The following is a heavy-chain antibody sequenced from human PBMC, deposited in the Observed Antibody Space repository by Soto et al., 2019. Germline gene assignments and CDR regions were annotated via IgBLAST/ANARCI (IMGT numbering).Heavy chain of an antibody. CDR3: AREKGEWFVELLLLGWLDP. J-gene: IGHJ5*02. Sequence: SETLSLTCTVSGGSISDHYWSWIRQPPGKGPEWIGYIFYTGYTTYNPSLKSRATISLDTSRNQFSLRLSSVPAADTAVYYCAREKGEWFVELLLLGWLDPWSQGTLVTVSS. CDR1: GGSISDHY. D-gene: IGHD3-10*01. CDR2: IFYTGYT. V-gene: IGHV4-59*11.